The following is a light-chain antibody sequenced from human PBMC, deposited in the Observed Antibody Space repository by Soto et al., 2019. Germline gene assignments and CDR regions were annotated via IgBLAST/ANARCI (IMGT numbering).Light chain of an antibody. V-gene: IGLV2-23*02. Sequence: QLVLTQPASVSGSPGQSITISCTGTSSDIGTYNFVSWYQQHPGQAPKLMIYEVSERPSGISNRFSGSKSGNTASLTISGLQAEDEADYYCTSHAASHVLFGGGTKLTVL. CDR1: SSDIGTYNF. CDR2: EVS. J-gene: IGLJ2*01. CDR3: TSHAASHVL.